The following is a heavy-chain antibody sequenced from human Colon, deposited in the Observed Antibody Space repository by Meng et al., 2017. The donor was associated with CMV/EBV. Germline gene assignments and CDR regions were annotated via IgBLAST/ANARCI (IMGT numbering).Heavy chain of an antibody. V-gene: IGHV4-31*02. CDR3: VRRRVGASSPFDL. Sequence: VSGESISRGGFCWGWIRKVPGKGLEWIGNIYYTGETFFNPSLKTRVTIPPDTSKNQFSLRLKFVTAADTAIYYCVRRRVGASSPFDLWGQGTLVTVSS. J-gene: IGHJ4*02. CDR1: GESISRGGFC. D-gene: IGHD1-26*01. CDR2: IYYTGET.